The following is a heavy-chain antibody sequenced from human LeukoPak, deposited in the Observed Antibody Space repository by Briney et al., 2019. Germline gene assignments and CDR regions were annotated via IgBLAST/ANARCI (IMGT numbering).Heavy chain of an antibody. D-gene: IGHD4-23*01. J-gene: IGHJ4*02. CDR1: GFTFSSYT. V-gene: IGHV3-30*03. Sequence: GGSLRLSCAASGFTFSSYTMSWVRQAPGKGLEWVAIVVDDGSKKDYADSVKGRFTVSRDNSKNTLFLEMNRLGPEDTAVYYCARADIGGYSVIGCFDSWGQGIMVTVSS. CDR2: VVDDGSKK. CDR3: ARADIGGYSVIGCFDS.